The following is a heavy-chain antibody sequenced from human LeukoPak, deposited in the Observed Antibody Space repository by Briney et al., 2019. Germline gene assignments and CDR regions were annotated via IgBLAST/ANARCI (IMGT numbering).Heavy chain of an antibody. CDR2: ISSSSSYI. Sequence: PGGSLRLSCAASGFTFSSYAMSWVRQAPGKGLEWVSSISSSSSYIYYADSVKGRFTISRDNAKNSLYLQMNSQRAEDTAVYYCARDSPGGCSSTSCPPGYDAFDIWGQGTMVTVSS. V-gene: IGHV3-21*01. D-gene: IGHD2-2*01. CDR1: GFTFSSYA. CDR3: ARDSPGGCSSTSCPPGYDAFDI. J-gene: IGHJ3*02.